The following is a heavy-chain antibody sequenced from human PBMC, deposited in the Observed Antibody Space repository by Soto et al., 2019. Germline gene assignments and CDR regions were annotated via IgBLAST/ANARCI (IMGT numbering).Heavy chain of an antibody. D-gene: IGHD1-26*01. V-gene: IGHV1-69*13. J-gene: IGHJ4*02. Sequence: SVKVSCKASGGTFSSYAISWVLQAPGQGLEWMGGIIPIFGTANYAQKFQGRVTITADESTSTAYLQMNSLNIGDPAVYYCSGAESPDTAYFSLYWGQGTPVTVSS. CDR3: SGAESPDTAYFSLY. CDR2: IIPIFGTA. CDR1: GGTFSSYA.